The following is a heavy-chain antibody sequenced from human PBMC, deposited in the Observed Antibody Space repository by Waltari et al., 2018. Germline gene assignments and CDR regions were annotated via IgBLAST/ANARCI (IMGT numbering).Heavy chain of an antibody. CDR3: AKAMGSGSSLDY. D-gene: IGHD1-26*01. J-gene: IGHJ4*02. CDR1: GFTFSSYG. Sequence: QVQLVESGGGVVQPGGSLRLSCAASGFTFSSYGMHWVRQAPGKGRGGVAVIRYDGSNKYYADSVKGRFTISRDNSKNTLYLQMNSLRAEDTAVYYCAKAMGSGSSLDYWGQGTLVTVSS. V-gene: IGHV3-30*02. CDR2: IRYDGSNK.